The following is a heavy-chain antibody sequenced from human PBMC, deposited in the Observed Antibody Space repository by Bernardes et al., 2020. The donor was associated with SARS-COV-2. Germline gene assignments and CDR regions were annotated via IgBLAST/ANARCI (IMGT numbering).Heavy chain of an antibody. Sequence: ASMKVSCKASGYTFTGYYMHWVRQAPGQGLEWMGWINPNSGGTNDAQKFQGRVTMTRDTSISTAYMELSRLRSDDTAVYYCASELVGYLNAFDIWGQGTMVPVSS. CDR2: INPNSGGT. V-gene: IGHV1-2*02. J-gene: IGHJ3*02. CDR1: GYTFTGYY. D-gene: IGHD6-13*01. CDR3: ASELVGYLNAFDI.